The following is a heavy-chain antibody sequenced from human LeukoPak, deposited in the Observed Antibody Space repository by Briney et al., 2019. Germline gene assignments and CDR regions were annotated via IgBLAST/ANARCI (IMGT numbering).Heavy chain of an antibody. CDR1: GYTFTSYA. CDR2: INTNTGNP. J-gene: IGHJ4*02. D-gene: IGHD2-2*01. Sequence: GASVKVSCKASGYTFTSYAMNWVRQAPGQGLEWMGWINTNTGNPTYAQGFTGRFVFSLDTSVSTAYLQISGLKAEDTAVYYCARVPYCSSTSCDYYFDYWGQGTLVTVSS. CDR3: ARVPYCSSTSCDYYFDY. V-gene: IGHV7-4-1*02.